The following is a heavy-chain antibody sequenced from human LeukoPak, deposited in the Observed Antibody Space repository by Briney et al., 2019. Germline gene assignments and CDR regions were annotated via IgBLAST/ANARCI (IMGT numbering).Heavy chain of an antibody. V-gene: IGHV3-7*01. Sequence: GGSLRLSCAASGFTFSTYWMSWVRQAPGKGLEWVATIKEDGSETYYVDSVKGRFTISRDNAKNSLYLQMNSLRAEDTAVYYCARDTGYYDSSDGYWGQGTLVTVSS. CDR3: ARDTGYYDSSDGY. J-gene: IGHJ4*02. CDR2: IKEDGSET. D-gene: IGHD3-22*01. CDR1: GFTFSTYW.